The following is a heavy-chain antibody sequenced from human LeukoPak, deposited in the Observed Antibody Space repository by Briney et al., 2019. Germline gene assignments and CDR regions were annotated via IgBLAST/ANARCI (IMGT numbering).Heavy chain of an antibody. CDR3: ARGVRAARTYYYYMDV. D-gene: IGHD6-6*01. Sequence: GASVKVSCKASGYTFTSYDINWVRQATGQGLEWMGWMNPNSGNTGYAQKFQGRVTMTRNTSISTAYMELSSLRSEDTAVYSCARGVRAARTYYYYMDVWGKGTTVTVSS. J-gene: IGHJ6*03. V-gene: IGHV1-8*01. CDR1: GYTFTSYD. CDR2: MNPNSGNT.